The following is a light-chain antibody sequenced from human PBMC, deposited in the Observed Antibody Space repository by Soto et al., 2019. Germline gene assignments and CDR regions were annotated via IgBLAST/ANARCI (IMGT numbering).Light chain of an antibody. Sequence: EIVLTQSPATLSLSPGERATLSCRASRSVAGYLAWYQQRPGQAPRLLMYDVSNRATGIPARFSGSGSGTYFNLTISRLEPEDFGIYYCQQRSSRNTFGQGTKLEIK. CDR2: DVS. V-gene: IGKV3-11*01. CDR1: RSVAGY. J-gene: IGKJ2*01. CDR3: QQRSSRNT.